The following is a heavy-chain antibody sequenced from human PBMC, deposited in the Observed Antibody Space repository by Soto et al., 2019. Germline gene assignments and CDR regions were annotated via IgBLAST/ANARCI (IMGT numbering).Heavy chain of an antibody. D-gene: IGHD3-10*01. CDR3: ARDLSGSESYYHSTIDY. V-gene: IGHV3-33*01. CDR1: GFTFSSYG. CDR2: IWYDGSNK. J-gene: IGHJ4*02. Sequence: QVQLVESGGGGVPPGRSLRLSGAASGFTFSSYGMHWVRQAPGKGLEWVAVIWYDGSNKYYADSVKGRFTISRDNSKNTLYLQMNSLRAEDTAVYYCARDLSGSESYYHSTIDYWGQGTLVTVSS.